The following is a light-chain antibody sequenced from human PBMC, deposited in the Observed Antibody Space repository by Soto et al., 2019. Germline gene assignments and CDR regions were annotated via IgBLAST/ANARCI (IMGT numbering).Light chain of an antibody. V-gene: IGKV3-20*01. CDR2: GAS. Sequence: EFVLTQSPGTLSLSPGERATLSCRASQSVSNNYLAWYQQKPGQAPRLLLYGASSRATGIPGRFSGSGSGSDFILTISRLETEDCAVYYCQQYGSSPRTFGQGTKVEVK. CDR3: QQYGSSPRT. J-gene: IGKJ1*01. CDR1: QSVSNNY.